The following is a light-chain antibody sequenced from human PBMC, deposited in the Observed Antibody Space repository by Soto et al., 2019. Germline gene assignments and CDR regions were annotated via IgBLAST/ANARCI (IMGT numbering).Light chain of an antibody. CDR1: QSVSSY. CDR3: QQRSNWPVVYT. Sequence: EIVLTQSPATLSLSPGERATLSCRASQSVSSYLAWYQQKPGQAPRLLIYDASNRATGIPARFSGSGSGTYVTLTISSLEPEDFAVYYCQQRSNWPVVYTFGQGTKLEIK. CDR2: DAS. V-gene: IGKV3-11*01. J-gene: IGKJ2*01.